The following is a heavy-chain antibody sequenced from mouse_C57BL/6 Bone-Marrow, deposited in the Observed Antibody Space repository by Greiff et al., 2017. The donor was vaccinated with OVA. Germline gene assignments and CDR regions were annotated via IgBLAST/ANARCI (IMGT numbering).Heavy chain of an antibody. CDR2: IDPENGDT. V-gene: IGHV14-4*01. D-gene: IGHD2-1*01. CDR3: TSYGNFDY. J-gene: IGHJ2*01. Sequence: EVMLQQSGAELVRPGASVKLSCTASGFNIKDDYMHWVKQRPEQGLEWIGWIDPENGDTEYASKFQGKATITADTSSNTAYLQLSSLTSEDTAVYYCTSYGNFDYWGRGTTLTVAS. CDR1: GFNIKDDY.